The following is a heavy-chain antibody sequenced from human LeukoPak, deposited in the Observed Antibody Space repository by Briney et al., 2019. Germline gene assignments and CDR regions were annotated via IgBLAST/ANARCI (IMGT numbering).Heavy chain of an antibody. D-gene: IGHD6-19*01. J-gene: IGHJ4*02. CDR1: GFTFSDYY. Sequence: GALRLSCAASGFTFSDYYMSWIRQAPGKGLEWIGYIYYSGSTNYNPSLKSRVTISVDTSKNQFSLKLSSVTAADTAVYDCARGDPSSGFDYWGQGTLVTVSS. CDR2: IYYSGST. V-gene: IGHV4-59*12. CDR3: ARGDPSSGFDY.